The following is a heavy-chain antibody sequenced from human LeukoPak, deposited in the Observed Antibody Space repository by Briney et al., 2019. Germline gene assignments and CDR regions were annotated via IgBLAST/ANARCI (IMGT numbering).Heavy chain of an antibody. V-gene: IGHV3-21*01. CDR3: ARGSASLMYYSGSYCDY. CDR2: ISSSSSYI. CDR1: GFTFSSYS. D-gene: IGHD1-26*01. J-gene: IGHJ4*02. Sequence: GGSLRLSCAASGFTFSSYSLNWVRQAPGKGLEWVSSISSSSSYIYYADSVKGRFTISRDNAKNSLYLQMNSLRAEDTAVYYCARGSASLMYYSGSYCDYRGQGTLVTVSS.